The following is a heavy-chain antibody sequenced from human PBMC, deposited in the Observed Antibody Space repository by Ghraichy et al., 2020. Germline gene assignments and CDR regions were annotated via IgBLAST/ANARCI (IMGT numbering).Heavy chain of an antibody. CDR2: IKQDGSEK. Sequence: GESLNISFAASGFTFSSYWMSWVRQAPGKGLEWVANIKQDGSEKYYVDSVKGRFTISRDNAKNSLYLQMNSLRAEDTAVYYCVSSMGGGYYFDYWGQGTLVTVSS. D-gene: IGHD3-3*01. CDR3: VSSMGGGYYFDY. J-gene: IGHJ4*02. V-gene: IGHV3-7*01. CDR1: GFTFSSYW.